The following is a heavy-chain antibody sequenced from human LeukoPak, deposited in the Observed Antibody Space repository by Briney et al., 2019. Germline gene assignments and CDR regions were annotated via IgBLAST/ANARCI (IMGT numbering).Heavy chain of an antibody. CDR1: GYTFTSYG. CDR2: ISAYNGNT. D-gene: IGHD3-10*01. J-gene: IGHJ5*02. Sequence: ASVKVSCKASGYTFTSYGIRWVRQAPGQGLEWMGWISAYNGNTNYAQKLQGRVTMTTDTSTSTAYMELRSLRSDDTAVYYCARRMYGSGTHIGKQPFDNNWFDPWGQGTLVTVSS. CDR3: ARRMYGSGTHIGKQPFDNNWFDP. V-gene: IGHV1-18*01.